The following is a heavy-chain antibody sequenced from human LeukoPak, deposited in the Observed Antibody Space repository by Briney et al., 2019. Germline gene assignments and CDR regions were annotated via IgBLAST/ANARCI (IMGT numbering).Heavy chain of an antibody. J-gene: IGHJ5*02. D-gene: IGHD6-13*01. CDR1: GYTFTGYY. V-gene: IGHV1-2*02. CDR2: INPNSGGT. Sequence: RASVKVSCKASGYTFTGYYMHWVRQAPGQGLEWMGWINPNSGGTNYAQKFQGRVTMTRDTSISTAYMELSRLRSDDTAVYYCARDLIESYSSSWPPRNWFDPWGQGTLVTVSS. CDR3: ARDLIESYSSSWPPRNWFDP.